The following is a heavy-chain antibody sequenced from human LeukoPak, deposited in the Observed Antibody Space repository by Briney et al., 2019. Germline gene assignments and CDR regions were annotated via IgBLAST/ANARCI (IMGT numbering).Heavy chain of an antibody. CDR2: IIPIFGTA. Sequence: ASVKVSCKASGGTFSSYAISWVRQAPGQGLEWMGGIIPIFGTANYAQKFQGRVTITADESTSTAYMELSSLRSEDTAVYYCARAPPGPPYYDKSPGYYYYMDVWGKGTTVTVSS. D-gene: IGHD3-9*01. V-gene: IGHV1-69*01. J-gene: IGHJ6*03. CDR3: ARAPPGPPYYDKSPGYYYYMDV. CDR1: GGTFSSYA.